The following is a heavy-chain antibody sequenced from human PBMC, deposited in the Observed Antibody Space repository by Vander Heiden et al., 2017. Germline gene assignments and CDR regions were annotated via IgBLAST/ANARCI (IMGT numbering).Heavy chain of an antibody. CDR1: GSTFDDYA. J-gene: IGHJ4*02. CDR2: ISWKSDRI. D-gene: IGHD6-13*01. CDR3: AKGPWQQLPHPLDY. Sequence: DVQLVESGGGLVQPGRSLRLSCAASGSTFDDYAMHWVRQAPGKGLEWVSGISWKSDRIGYADSVKGRFTISRDNAKNSLYLQMNSLRGEDTALYYCAKGPWQQLPHPLDYWGQGILVTVSS. V-gene: IGHV3-9*01.